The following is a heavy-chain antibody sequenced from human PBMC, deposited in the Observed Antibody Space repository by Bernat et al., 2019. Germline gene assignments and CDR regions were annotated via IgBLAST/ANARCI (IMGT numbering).Heavy chain of an antibody. J-gene: IGHJ4*02. Sequence: EVQLVQSGGALVQPGGSLRLSCVASGFTFSSYDMKWVHQAPGKGLEWLSCIRSSGENMYYADSVKGRFTISRDNAKNALYLQMNSLRAEDTAVYYCARRGPPDFDYWGQGTLVTVSS. CDR1: GFTFSSYD. CDR2: IRSSGENM. V-gene: IGHV3-48*03. CDR3: ARRGPPDFDY.